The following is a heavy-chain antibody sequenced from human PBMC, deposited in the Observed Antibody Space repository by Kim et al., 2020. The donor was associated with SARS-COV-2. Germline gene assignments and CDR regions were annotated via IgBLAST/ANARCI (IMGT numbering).Heavy chain of an antibody. V-gene: IGHV3-43*01. D-gene: IGHD4-17*01. Sequence: GGSLRLSCAASGFTFDDYTIHWVRQPPGKGLEWVSLITWDGGHTYYADSVKGRFTISRDNSKNSLYLQMNSLRTEDTALYYCAKGGYGDHTSYYFDYWGQGTLVTVSS. CDR1: GFTFDDYT. J-gene: IGHJ4*02. CDR3: AKGGYGDHTSYYFDY. CDR2: ITWDGGHT.